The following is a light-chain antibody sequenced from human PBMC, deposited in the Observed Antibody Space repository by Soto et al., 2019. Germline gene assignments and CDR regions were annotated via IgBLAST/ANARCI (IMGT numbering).Light chain of an antibody. Sequence: DIAVTQSPLSMPVTPGEPASISCRSSQSLLRSNGNNYLDWYLQKPGQSPQLLVYLGSNRSAGVPDRVSGSGSGTDFSLKISRVDAEDVGVYYCKQAQQTPRTFGQGTKVEIK. V-gene: IGKV2-28*01. CDR3: KQAQQTPRT. CDR1: QSLLRSNGNNY. J-gene: IGKJ1*01. CDR2: LGS.